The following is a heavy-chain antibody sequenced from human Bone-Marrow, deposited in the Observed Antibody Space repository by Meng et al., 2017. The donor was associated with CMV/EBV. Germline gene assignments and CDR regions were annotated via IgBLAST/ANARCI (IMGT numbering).Heavy chain of an antibody. Sequence: ASVKVSCKASGYTFTGYYMHWVRQAPGQGLEWMGWINPNSGGTNYAQTFQGRVTMTRDTSISTAYMELSRLRSDDTAVYYCARAAGYCSSTSCLNFDYWGQGTLVTVSS. CDR3: ARAAGYCSSTSCLNFDY. V-gene: IGHV1-2*02. D-gene: IGHD2-2*03. CDR2: INPNSGGT. J-gene: IGHJ4*02. CDR1: GYTFTGYY.